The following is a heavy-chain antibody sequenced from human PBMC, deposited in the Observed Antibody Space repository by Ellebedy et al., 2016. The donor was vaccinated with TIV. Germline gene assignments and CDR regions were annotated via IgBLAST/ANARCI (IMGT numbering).Heavy chain of an antibody. CDR3: AISGIAVAG. CDR1: GGSISSYY. V-gene: IGHV4-34*01. Sequence: SETLSLXXTVSGGSISSYYWSWIRQPPGKGLEWIGEINHSGSTNYNPSLKSRVTISVDTSKNQFSLKLSSVTAADTAVYYCAISGIAVAGWGQGTLVTVSS. CDR2: INHSGST. D-gene: IGHD6-19*01. J-gene: IGHJ4*02.